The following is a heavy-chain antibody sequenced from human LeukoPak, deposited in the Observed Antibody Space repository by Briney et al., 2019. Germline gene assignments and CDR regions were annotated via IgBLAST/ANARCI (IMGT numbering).Heavy chain of an antibody. J-gene: IGHJ4*02. V-gene: IGHV1-18*01. CDR2: ISAYNGNT. CDR1: GYTFTSYG. Sequence: GASVKVSCKASGYTFTSYGVSWVRQAPGQGLEWMGWISAYNGNTNHAQKFQDRVIMTTDTSTSTAYMELRSLTSDDTAVYYCARAPAATCPDYWGQGTLVTVSS. CDR3: ARAPAATCPDY. D-gene: IGHD2-2*01.